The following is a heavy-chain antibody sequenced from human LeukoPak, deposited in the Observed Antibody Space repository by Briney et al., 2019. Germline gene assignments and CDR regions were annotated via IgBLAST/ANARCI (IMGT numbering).Heavy chain of an antibody. Sequence: GASVKVSCKASGGTFSSYAISWVRQASGQGLEWMGRIIPILGIANYAQKFQGRVTITADKSTSTAYMELSSLRSEDTAVYYCAIKGRDNWNDAEFDYWGQGTLVTVSS. CDR3: AIKGRDNWNDAEFDY. CDR2: IIPILGIA. CDR1: GGTFSSYA. V-gene: IGHV1-69*04. J-gene: IGHJ4*02. D-gene: IGHD1-1*01.